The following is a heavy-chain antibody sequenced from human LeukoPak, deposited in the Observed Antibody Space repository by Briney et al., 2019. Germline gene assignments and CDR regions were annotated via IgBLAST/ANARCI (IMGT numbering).Heavy chain of an antibody. CDR2: IYTSGST. CDR1: GGSVSSYY. Sequence: TSETLSLTCTVSGGSVSSYYWSWIRQPAGKGLEWIGRIYTSGSTNYNPSLKSRVTMSVDTSKNQFSLKLSSVTAADTAVYYCARDPRSSWYDYWGQGTLVTASS. V-gene: IGHV4-4*07. CDR3: ARDPRSSWYDY. J-gene: IGHJ4*02. D-gene: IGHD6-13*01.